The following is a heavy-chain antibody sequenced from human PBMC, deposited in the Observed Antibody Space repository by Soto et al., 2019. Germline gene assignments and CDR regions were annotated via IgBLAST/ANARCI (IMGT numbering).Heavy chain of an antibody. Sequence: KFQGRVTITRDTSASTAYMELSSLRSEDTAVYYCARDGSSLVLLDYWGQGTLVTVSS. D-gene: IGHD2-21*02. V-gene: IGHV1-3*01. J-gene: IGHJ4*02. CDR3: ARDGSSLVLLDY.